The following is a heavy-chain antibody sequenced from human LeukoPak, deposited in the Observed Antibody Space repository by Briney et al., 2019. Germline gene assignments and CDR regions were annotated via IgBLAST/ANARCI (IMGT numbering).Heavy chain of an antibody. J-gene: IGHJ5*02. Sequence: ASVKVSCKASGGTFSSYAISWVRQAPGQGLEWMGGIIPIFGTANYAQKFQGRVTITADKSTSTAYMELSSLRSEDTAVYYCARGDKELVFKRRKGGFDPWGQGTLVTVSS. CDR3: ARGDKELVFKRRKGGFDP. D-gene: IGHD6-13*01. CDR1: GGTFSSYA. CDR2: IIPIFGTA. V-gene: IGHV1-69*06.